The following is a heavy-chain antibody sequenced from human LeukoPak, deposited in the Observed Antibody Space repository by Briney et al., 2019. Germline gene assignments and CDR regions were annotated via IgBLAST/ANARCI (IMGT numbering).Heavy chain of an antibody. J-gene: IGHJ4*02. CDR1: GSTFTSYY. D-gene: IGHD5-18*01. CDR3: ARVEGLTATVSN. Sequence: GASVKVSYKASGSTFTSYYMHWVRQAPGQGLEWMGLIITSAGSTSDAQNFQGRVTLTRDTSTSTVYMEMSSLRSEDTAVYYCARVEGLTATVSNWGQGTLVTVSS. V-gene: IGHV1-46*01. CDR2: IITSAGST.